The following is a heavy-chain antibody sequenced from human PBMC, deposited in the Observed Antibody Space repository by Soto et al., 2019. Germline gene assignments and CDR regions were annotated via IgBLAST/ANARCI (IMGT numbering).Heavy chain of an antibody. CDR3: AKDIDSSGYLGY. CDR2: ISWDGGST. V-gene: IGHV3-43*01. Sequence: GGSLRLSCAASGFTFDDYTMHWVRQAPGKGLEWVSLISWDGGSTYYADSVKGRFTISRDNSKNSLYLQMNSLRTEDTALYYCAKDIDSSGYLGYWGQGTLVTVSS. D-gene: IGHD3-22*01. CDR1: GFTFDDYT. J-gene: IGHJ4*02.